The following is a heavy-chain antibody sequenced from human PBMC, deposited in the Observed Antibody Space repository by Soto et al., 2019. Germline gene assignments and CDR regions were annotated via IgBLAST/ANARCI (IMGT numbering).Heavy chain of an antibody. J-gene: IGHJ5*02. Sequence: SETLSLTCTFACCSISSSSYYWGWIRQPPGKGLEWIGSIYYSGSTYYNPSLKSRVTISVDTSKNQFSLKLSSVTAADTAVYYCASPKIAFYNWFDPWGQGTLVTVSS. V-gene: IGHV4-39*01. CDR1: CCSISSSSYY. D-gene: IGHD3-3*02. CDR2: IYYSGST. CDR3: ASPKIAFYNWFDP.